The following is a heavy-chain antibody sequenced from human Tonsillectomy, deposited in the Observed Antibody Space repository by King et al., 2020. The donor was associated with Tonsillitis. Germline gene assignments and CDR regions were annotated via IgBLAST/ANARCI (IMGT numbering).Heavy chain of an antibody. V-gene: IGHV3-13*01. CDR2: IGTDGDT. J-gene: IGHJ6*02. CDR1: GFTFSSYD. Sequence: EGQLVQSGGGLVQPGGSLRLSCAASGFTFSSYDMHWGRQATGQGLEWVSSIGTDGDTYYPGSVKGRFTISRENAKNSLYLQMNSLRAGDTAVYYCAREPKGYYYGMDVWGQGTTVTVSS. CDR3: AREPKGYYYGMDV.